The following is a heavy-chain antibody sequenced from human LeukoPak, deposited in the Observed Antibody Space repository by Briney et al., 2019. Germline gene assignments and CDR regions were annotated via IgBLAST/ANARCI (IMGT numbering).Heavy chain of an antibody. J-gene: IGHJ6*02. Sequence: GGSLRLSCAASGFTFSSYAMHWVRQAPGKGLEYVSAISSNGGSTYYANSVKGRFTISRDNSKNTLYLQMGSLRAEDMAVYYCARGTYYGCWSSPHYYGMDVWGQGPTDTVSS. CDR1: GFTFSSYA. D-gene: IGHD3-3*01. CDR2: ISSNGGST. V-gene: IGHV3-64*01. CDR3: ARGTYYGCWSSPHYYGMDV.